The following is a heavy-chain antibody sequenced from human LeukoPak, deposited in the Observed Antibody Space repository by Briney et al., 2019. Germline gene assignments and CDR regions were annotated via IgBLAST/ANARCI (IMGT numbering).Heavy chain of an antibody. CDR1: GFTVSSNY. V-gene: IGHV3-53*01. D-gene: IGHD1-26*01. J-gene: IGHJ5*02. Sequence: PGGSLRLSCAASGFTVSSNYMSWVRQAPGKGLEWVSVIYSGGSTYYADSVKGRFTISRDNSKNTLYLQMNSLRAEDTAVYYCARDSTHSGSYWGNWFDPWGQGHPVIVSS. CDR2: IYSGGST. CDR3: ARDSTHSGSYWGNWFDP.